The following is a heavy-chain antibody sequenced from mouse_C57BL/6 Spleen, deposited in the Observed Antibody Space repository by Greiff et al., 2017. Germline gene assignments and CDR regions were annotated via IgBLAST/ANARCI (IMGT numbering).Heavy chain of an antibody. D-gene: IGHD1-1*01. CDR2: ISYDGSN. Sequence: ESGPGLVKPSQSLSLTCSVTGYSITSGYYWNWIRQFPGNKLEWMGYISYDGSNNYNPSLKNRISITRDTSKNQFFLKLNSVTTEDTATYYCAAPFTTVVATNAMDYWGQGTSVTVSS. CDR3: AAPFTTVVATNAMDY. J-gene: IGHJ4*01. CDR1: GYSITSGYY. V-gene: IGHV3-6*01.